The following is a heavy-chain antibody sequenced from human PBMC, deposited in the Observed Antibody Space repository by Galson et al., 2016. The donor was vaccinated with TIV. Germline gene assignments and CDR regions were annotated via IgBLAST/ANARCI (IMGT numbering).Heavy chain of an antibody. J-gene: IGHJ5*02. CDR1: GFTFSNAW. D-gene: IGHD3-3*01. CDR2: IRSHFDGGTT. Sequence: SLRLSCAASGFTFSNAWMSWVRQAPGKGLEWVGRIRSHFDGGTTDYAAPVEGRFSISRDDSEKTLYLQMNSLKTEDTAVCYCTDVTGDYDFWNGYWLENWGQGTLVTVSS. CDR3: TDVTGDYDFWNGYWLEN. V-gene: IGHV3-15*01.